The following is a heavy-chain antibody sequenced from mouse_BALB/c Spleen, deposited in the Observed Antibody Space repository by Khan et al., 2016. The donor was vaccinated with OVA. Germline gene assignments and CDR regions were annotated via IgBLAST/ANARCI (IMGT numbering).Heavy chain of an antibody. CDR3: AREDCESSGHYALDY. CDR1: GYTFTSYG. V-gene: IGHV1S41*01. CDR2: ITPCSGTP. J-gene: IGHJ4*01. Sequence: DLVKPGDSVKLSCKASGYTFTSYGINWIKQRPGKGLEWIGRITPCSGTPNYNEMFKGKATLTVDTSSSTAYIQLSSLSSEDSAVFFSAREDCESSGHYALDYWGQGTTVTASS. D-gene: IGHD1-1*01.